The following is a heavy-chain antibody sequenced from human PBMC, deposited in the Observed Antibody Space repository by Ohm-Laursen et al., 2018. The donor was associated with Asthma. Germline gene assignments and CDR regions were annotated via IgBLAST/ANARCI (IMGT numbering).Heavy chain of an antibody. CDR1: VFTVSSNY. CDR2: IYSGGST. Sequence: SLRLSCAASVFTVSSNYMSWVRQAPGKGLEWVSVIYSGGSTYYADSVKGRFTVSRDDSKNSLYLQMNSLRVDGTAVYYCATLGDSSITQWGQGTLVTVSS. V-gene: IGHV3-53*01. CDR3: ATLGDSSITQ. J-gene: IGHJ4*02. D-gene: IGHD3-16*01.